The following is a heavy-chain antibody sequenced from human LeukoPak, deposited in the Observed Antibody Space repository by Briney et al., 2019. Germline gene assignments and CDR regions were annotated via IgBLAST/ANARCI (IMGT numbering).Heavy chain of an antibody. D-gene: IGHD3-3*01. CDR3: ARGPFDFWSGYPTGWFDP. Sequence: SETLSLTCTVSGGSISSSSYYWGWIRQPPGKGLEWIGSIYYSGSTYYNPSLKSRVTISVDTSKNQFSLKLSSVTAADTAVYYCARGPFDFWSGYPTGWFDPWGQGTLVTVSS. CDR1: GGSISSSSYY. CDR2: IYYSGST. V-gene: IGHV4-39*07. J-gene: IGHJ5*02.